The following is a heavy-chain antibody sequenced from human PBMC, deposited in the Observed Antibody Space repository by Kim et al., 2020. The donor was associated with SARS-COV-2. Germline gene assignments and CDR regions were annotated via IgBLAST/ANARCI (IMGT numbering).Heavy chain of an antibody. CDR3: VYSYGSGSYLNWFDP. V-gene: IGHV7-4-1*02. Sequence: ASVKVSCKASGYTFTSYAMNWVRQAPGQGLEWMGWINTNTGNPTYAQGFTGRFVFSLDTSVSTAYLQISSLKAEDTAVYYCVYSYGSGSYLNWFDPWGQGTLVTVSS. CDR1: GYTFTSYA. D-gene: IGHD3-10*01. CDR2: INTNTGNP. J-gene: IGHJ5*02.